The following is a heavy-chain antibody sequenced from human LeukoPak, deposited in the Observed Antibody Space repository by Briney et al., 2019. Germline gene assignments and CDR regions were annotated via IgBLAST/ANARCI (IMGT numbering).Heavy chain of an antibody. CDR2: INWSGGRT. Sequence: PGGSLRLSCAASGFTFDDYGMSWVRQAPGKGLEWVSGINWSGGRTGYADSLKGRFTNSRDNAKNTLYLQMNSLRDEDTALYYCARDLTTSDNWGQGTLVTVSS. J-gene: IGHJ4*02. CDR3: ARDLTTSDN. CDR1: GFTFDDYG. V-gene: IGHV3-20*04. D-gene: IGHD1/OR15-1a*01.